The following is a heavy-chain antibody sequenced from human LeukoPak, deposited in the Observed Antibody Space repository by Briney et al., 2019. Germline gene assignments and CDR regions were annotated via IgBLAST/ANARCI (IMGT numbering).Heavy chain of an antibody. CDR1: GYTFTSYY. Sequence: ASVKVSCKASGYTFTSYYMHWVRQAPGQGLEWMGIINPTGGGTNYARKFQGRVTMTRDMSTSTVYMELSSLRSEDTAVYYCARARDGYNSTAFDYWGQGTLVTVSS. V-gene: IGHV1-46*01. CDR2: INPTGGGT. CDR3: ARARDGYNSTAFDY. J-gene: IGHJ4*02. D-gene: IGHD5-24*01.